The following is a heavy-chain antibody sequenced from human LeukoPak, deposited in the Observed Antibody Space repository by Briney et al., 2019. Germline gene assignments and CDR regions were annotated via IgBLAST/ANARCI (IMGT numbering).Heavy chain of an antibody. CDR2: IRYDGSNK. CDR1: GFTFSSYG. D-gene: IGHD2-2*02. Sequence: GGSLRLSCAASGFTFSSYGMHWVRQAPGKGLEGVAFIRYDGSNKYYADSVKGRFTISRDNSKNTLYLQMNSLRAEDTAVYYCAKDLRYCSSTSCYTGSRDYYYYMDVWGKGTTVTVSS. J-gene: IGHJ6*03. V-gene: IGHV3-30*02. CDR3: AKDLRYCSSTSCYTGSRDYYYYMDV.